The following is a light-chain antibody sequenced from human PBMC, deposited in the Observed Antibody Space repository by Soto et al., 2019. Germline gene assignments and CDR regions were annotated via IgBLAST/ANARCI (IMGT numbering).Light chain of an antibody. V-gene: IGKV3-15*01. CDR1: QSFSSN. J-gene: IGKJ2*01. CDR2: GAS. Sequence: EVVMTQSAATLSVSGGERATLSCRARQSFSSNVAWYQQKPGQAPRLLIYGASTKATGIPARFSGSGSGTEFTLTISSLQSEDFAVYYCQQYNKWPYTFGQGTKVEIK. CDR3: QQYNKWPYT.